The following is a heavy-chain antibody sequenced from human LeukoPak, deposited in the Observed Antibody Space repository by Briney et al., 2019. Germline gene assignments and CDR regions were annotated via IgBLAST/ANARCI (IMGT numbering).Heavy chain of an antibody. CDR3: AGDRKVGATSWISFYMDV. J-gene: IGHJ6*03. CDR2: INPSGGST. CDR1: GYTFTSYY. Sequence: GASVKVSCKASGYTFTSYYMHWVRQAPGQGLEWMGIINPSGGSTSYAQKFQGRVTMTRDTSTSTVYMELSSLRSEDTAVYYCAGDRKVGATSWISFYMDVWGKGTTVTVSS. V-gene: IGHV1-46*01. D-gene: IGHD1-26*01.